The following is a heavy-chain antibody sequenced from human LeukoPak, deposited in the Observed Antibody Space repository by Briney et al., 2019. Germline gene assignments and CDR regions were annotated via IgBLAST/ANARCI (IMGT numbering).Heavy chain of an antibody. CDR2: IKQDGSEK. CDR1: GFTFSSYW. J-gene: IGHJ6*02. Sequence: GGSPRLSCAASGFTFSSYWMSWVRQAPGKGLEWVANIKQDGSEKYYVDSVKGRFTISRDNAKNSLYLQMNSLRAEDTAVYYCARDTYSSSWYFVKYYYYGMDVWGQGTTVTVSS. D-gene: IGHD6-13*01. V-gene: IGHV3-7*01. CDR3: ARDTYSSSWYFVKYYYYGMDV.